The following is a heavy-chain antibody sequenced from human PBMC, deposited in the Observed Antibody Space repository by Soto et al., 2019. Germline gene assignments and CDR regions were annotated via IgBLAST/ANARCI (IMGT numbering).Heavy chain of an antibody. CDR1: GFTFSSYA. CDR3: AKDVNLYRSSSGGFDC. J-gene: IGHJ4*01. Sequence: EVQLLESGGGLVQPGGSLRLSCAASGFTFSSYAMSWVRQAPGKGLEWVSAISGSGGSTYYADSVKGRFTSSRDNSKNTLYLQMNSLRAEDTAVYYCAKDVNLYRSSSGGFDCWGHGTLGTVYS. D-gene: IGHD6-6*01. CDR2: ISGSGGST. V-gene: IGHV3-23*01.